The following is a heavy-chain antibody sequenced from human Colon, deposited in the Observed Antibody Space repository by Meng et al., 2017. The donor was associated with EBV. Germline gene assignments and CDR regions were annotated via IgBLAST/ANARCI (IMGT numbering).Heavy chain of an antibody. V-gene: IGHV4-30-4*01. CDR1: VGSINSGDYY. J-gene: IGHJ4*02. CDR3: ARNYYFDY. CDR2: IYYTGST. Sequence: VRLQVSGPGLVKPSQTLSLTCTVSVGSINSGDYYWSWIRQPPGKGLEWIGYIYYTGSTYYSPSLKSRVTISMDTSKNQFSLRLSSVTAADTAVYYCARNYYFDYWGQGTLVTVSS.